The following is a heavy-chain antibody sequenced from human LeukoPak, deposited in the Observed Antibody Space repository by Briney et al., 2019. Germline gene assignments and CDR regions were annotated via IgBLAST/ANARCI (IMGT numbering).Heavy chain of an antibody. Sequence: GGSLRLSCAASGFTFDDYAMHWVRQAPGKGLEWVSGISWNSGSIGYADSVKGRFTISRDNAKNSLYLQMNSLRVEDTALYYCARKLGYFYDSSGFDYWGQGTLVTVSS. D-gene: IGHD3-22*01. V-gene: IGHV3-9*01. J-gene: IGHJ4*02. CDR3: ARKLGYFYDSSGFDY. CDR1: GFTFDDYA. CDR2: ISWNSGSI.